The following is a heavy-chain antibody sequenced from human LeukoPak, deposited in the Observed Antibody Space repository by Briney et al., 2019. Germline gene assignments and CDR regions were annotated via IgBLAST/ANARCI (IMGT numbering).Heavy chain of an antibody. Sequence: PGGSLRFSCAASGFTFSSYWMSWVRQAPGKGLEWVANIKQDGSEKYYVDSVKGRFTTSRDNAKNSLYLQMNSLRAEDTAVYYCASEFAAAGDYFDYWGQGTLVTVSS. V-gene: IGHV3-7*01. CDR1: GFTFSSYW. CDR2: IKQDGSEK. J-gene: IGHJ4*02. CDR3: ASEFAAAGDYFDY. D-gene: IGHD6-13*01.